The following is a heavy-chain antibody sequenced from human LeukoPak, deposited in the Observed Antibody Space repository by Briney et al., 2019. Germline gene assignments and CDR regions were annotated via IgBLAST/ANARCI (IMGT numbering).Heavy chain of an antibody. CDR2: IYYSGST. Sequence: SETLSLTCTVSGGSISSSSYYWGWIRQPPGKGLEWIGSIYYSGSTYYNPSLKSRVTISVDTSKNQFSLKLSSVTAADTAVYYCARRDLTGIDYWGQGTLVTVSS. J-gene: IGHJ4*02. CDR1: GGSISSSSYY. CDR3: ARRDLTGIDY. V-gene: IGHV4-39*07. D-gene: IGHD7-27*01.